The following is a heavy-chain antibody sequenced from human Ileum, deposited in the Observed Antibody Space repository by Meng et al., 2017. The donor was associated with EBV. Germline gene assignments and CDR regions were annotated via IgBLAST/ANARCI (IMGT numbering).Heavy chain of an antibody. J-gene: IGHJ4*02. CDR1: GGSISRSDW. V-gene: IGHV4-4*02. D-gene: IGHD3-22*01. CDR3: ASSDYYRSDY. Sequence: QVHRQEPGPGLGKPSETLFLTCAVSGGSISRSDWWSWVRQPPGKGLEWIGETSHSGSTNYSPSLKSRVTISLDKSKNQLSLKLNSVTAADTAVYYCASSDYYRSDYWGQGTLVTVSS. CDR2: TSHSGST.